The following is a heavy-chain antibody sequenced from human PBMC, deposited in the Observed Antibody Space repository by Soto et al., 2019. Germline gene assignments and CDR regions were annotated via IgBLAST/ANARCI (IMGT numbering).Heavy chain of an antibody. Sequence: GGSLRLSCAASGFSLTNAWMSWVRQAPGKGLEWVGRIKSKSDGGTTEYAAPVKGRFTISRDESRNTLYLQMNSLKNEDTAVYYCTRGGGTWGQGTLVTVSS. V-gene: IGHV3-15*07. D-gene: IGHD3-16*01. CDR3: TRGGGT. CDR2: IKSKSDGGTT. CDR1: GFSLTNAW. J-gene: IGHJ5*02.